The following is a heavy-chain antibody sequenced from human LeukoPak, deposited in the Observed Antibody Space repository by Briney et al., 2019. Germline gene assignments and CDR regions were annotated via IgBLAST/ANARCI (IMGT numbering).Heavy chain of an antibody. J-gene: IGHJ4*02. Sequence: GGSLRLSCAASGFTFSSCSMNWVRQAPGKGLEWVSSISSSSSYIYYADSVKGRFTISRDNAKNSLYLQMNSLRAEDTAVYYCARGLGPHGSRDYWGQGTLVTVSS. V-gene: IGHV3-21*01. CDR1: GFTFSSCS. D-gene: IGHD2-15*01. CDR2: ISSSSSYI. CDR3: ARGLGPHGSRDY.